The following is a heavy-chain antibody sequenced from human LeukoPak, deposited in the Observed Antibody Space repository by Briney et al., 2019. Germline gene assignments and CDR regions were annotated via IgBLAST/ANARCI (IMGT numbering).Heavy chain of an antibody. CDR2: INTDGRST. V-gene: IGHV3-74*01. D-gene: IGHD1-14*01. J-gene: IGHJ4*02. CDR1: GFTFSSYW. Sequence: GGSLRLSCAASGFTFSSYWMHWVRQAPGKGLVWVSRINTDGRSTTYADSVKGRFTISRDNAKNTLYLQMNSLTAEDTALYYCARDCGGSRIQPGSDFWGQGSLVIVSS. CDR3: ARDCGGSRIQPGSDF.